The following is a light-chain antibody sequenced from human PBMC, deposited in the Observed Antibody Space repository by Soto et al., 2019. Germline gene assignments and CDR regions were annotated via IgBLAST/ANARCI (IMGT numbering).Light chain of an antibody. Sequence: EIVLTQSPGTLSLSPGERATLSCRASQSVSSSYLAWYQQKPGQAPRLLIYDASTRATGIPDRFSGSGSGTDFTLTISRLEPEDFAVYYCQEHASIFGQGTRREIK. J-gene: IGKJ5*01. CDR3: QEHASI. V-gene: IGKV3-20*01. CDR1: QSVSSSY. CDR2: DAS.